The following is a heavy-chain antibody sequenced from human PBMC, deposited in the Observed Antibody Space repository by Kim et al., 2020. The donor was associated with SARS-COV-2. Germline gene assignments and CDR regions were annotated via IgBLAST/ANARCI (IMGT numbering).Heavy chain of an antibody. J-gene: IGHJ4*02. CDR2: IYYSGST. CDR1: GGSISSGGYS. CDR3: ARGRRWFGESN. V-gene: IGHV4-30-2*01. D-gene: IGHD3-10*01. Sequence: SETLSLTCAVSGGSISSGGYSWSWIRQPPGKGLEWIGYIYYSGSTYYNPSLKSRVTISVDRSKNQFSLKLSSVTAADTAVYYCARGRRWFGESNGGQGTLVTVSS.